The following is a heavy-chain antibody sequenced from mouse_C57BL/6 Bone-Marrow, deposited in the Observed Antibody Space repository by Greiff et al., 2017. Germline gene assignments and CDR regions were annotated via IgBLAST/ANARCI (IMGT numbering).Heavy chain of an antibody. CDR3: ARRQLRPRGDYFAY. CDR2: IHPNSGST. CDR1: GYTFTSYW. Sequence: VQLQQPGAELVKPGASVKLSCKASGYTFTSYWMHWVKQRPGQGLEWIGMIHPNSGSTNYNEKFKSKATLTVDKSSSTAYMQLSSLTSEDSAVYYCARRQLRPRGDYFAYWGQGTTLTVSS. V-gene: IGHV1-64*01. J-gene: IGHJ2*01. D-gene: IGHD3-2*02.